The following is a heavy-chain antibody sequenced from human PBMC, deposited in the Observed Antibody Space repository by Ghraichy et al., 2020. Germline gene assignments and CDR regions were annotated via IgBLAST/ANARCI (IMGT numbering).Heavy chain of an antibody. CDR1: GASIGSSY. V-gene: IGHV4-59*01. CDR2: IDYIGGI. Sequence: ETLSLTCTVSGASIGSSYWSWVRQPPGKALEWIAYIDYIGGISFNPSLKTRVHMSKDASKNQVSLEVHSVTAADTAVYYCARRVGANWFDSWGHGTLVTVSS. D-gene: IGHD1-26*01. J-gene: IGHJ5*01. CDR3: ARRVGANWFDS.